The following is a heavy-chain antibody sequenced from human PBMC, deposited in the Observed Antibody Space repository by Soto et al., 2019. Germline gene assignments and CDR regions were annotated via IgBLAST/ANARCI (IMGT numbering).Heavy chain of an antibody. CDR2: IRSKANSYAT. Sequence: EVQLVESGGGLVQPGGSLKLSCAASGFTFSGSAMHWVRQASGKGLEWVGRIRSKANSYATAYAASVKGRFTISRDDSKNTAYLQMNSLKTEATAVYYCTRRNDFWSGYPLDYWGQGTLVTVSS. CDR1: GFTFSGSA. CDR3: TRRNDFWSGYPLDY. D-gene: IGHD3-3*01. V-gene: IGHV3-73*01. J-gene: IGHJ4*02.